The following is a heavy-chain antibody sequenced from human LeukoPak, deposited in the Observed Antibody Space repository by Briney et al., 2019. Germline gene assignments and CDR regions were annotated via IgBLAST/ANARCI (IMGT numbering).Heavy chain of an antibody. CDR2: IRYDGSNK. CDR3: AKEIWPTVTTPGHTHFDY. CDR1: GFNFNNYG. D-gene: IGHD4-17*01. Sequence: PGGSLRLSCAASGFNFNNYGMHWVRQAPGKGLEWVAFIRYDGSNKYYADSVKGRFTISRDNSKNRLYLQMNSLRAEDTAVYYCAKEIWPTVTTPGHTHFDYWGQGTLVTVSS. J-gene: IGHJ4*02. V-gene: IGHV3-30*02.